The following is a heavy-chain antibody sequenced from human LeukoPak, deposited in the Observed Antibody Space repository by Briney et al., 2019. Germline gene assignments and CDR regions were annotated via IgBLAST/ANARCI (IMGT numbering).Heavy chain of an antibody. CDR2: IYYSGST. Sequence: PSETLSLTCAVYGGSFIGFHWNWIRQPPGKGLEWIGSIYYSGSTYYNPSLKSRVTISVYTSKNQFSLKLSSVTAADTAVYYCARADYGSGSYNTPPTEFDPWGQGTLVTVSS. CDR1: GGSFIGFH. D-gene: IGHD3-10*01. J-gene: IGHJ5*02. CDR3: ARADYGSGSYNTPPTEFDP. V-gene: IGHV4-34*01.